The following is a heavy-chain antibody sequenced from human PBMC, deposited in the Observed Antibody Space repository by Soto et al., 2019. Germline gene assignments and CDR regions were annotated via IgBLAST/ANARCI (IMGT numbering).Heavy chain of an antibody. J-gene: IGHJ6*02. Sequence: EVQLVESGEGLDQPGGSLSFSCAASGFPFIKYWLPWFHQAPGKGQKRGANIKEDEVEDYYADSLKARLTISGDNAKNSLFLQLSSLGAEDTATYYCAREVQSSYCSSTTCYFFGLDVWGQGTTVTVS. CDR2: IKEDEVED. CDR1: GFPFIKYW. D-gene: IGHD2-2*01. V-gene: IGHV3-7*01. CDR3: AREVQSSYCSSTTCYFFGLDV.